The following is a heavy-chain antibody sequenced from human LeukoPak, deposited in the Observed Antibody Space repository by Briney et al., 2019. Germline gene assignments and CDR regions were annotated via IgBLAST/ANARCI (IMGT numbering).Heavy chain of an antibody. CDR2: FNPENGNT. CDR3: AREHSSSWDEFVF. V-gene: IGHV1-18*01. D-gene: IGHD6-13*01. CDR1: GYSFVGYG. Sequence: ASVKVSCKACGYSFVGYGITWVRQAPGQWLEWMGWFNPENGNTNYAQKVQGRVTMTADTSTSPSYMELRSLRSDDTAVYYCAREHSSSWDEFVFWGQGTLVTVSS. J-gene: IGHJ4*02.